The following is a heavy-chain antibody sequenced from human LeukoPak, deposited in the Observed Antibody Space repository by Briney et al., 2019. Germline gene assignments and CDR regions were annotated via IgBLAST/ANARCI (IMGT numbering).Heavy chain of an antibody. CDR1: GFTFSSYW. D-gene: IGHD6-19*01. J-gene: IGHJ4*02. CDR2: IKQDGSEK. CDR3: AGGSGWLIDY. Sequence: GVSLRLTCAASGFTFSSYWMSWVRQAPGKGLEWVANIKQDGSEKYYVDSVEGRFTISRDNAKNSLYLQMNNPRAEDTAVYYCAGGSGWLIDYWGQGTLVTVSS. V-gene: IGHV3-7*04.